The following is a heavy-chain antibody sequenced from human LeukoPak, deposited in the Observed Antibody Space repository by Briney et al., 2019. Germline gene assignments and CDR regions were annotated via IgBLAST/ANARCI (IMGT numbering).Heavy chain of an antibody. CDR3: AKEHSSGWYYFDY. CDR1: GFTFRSYG. J-gene: IGHJ4*02. CDR2: IRYDGSNK. D-gene: IGHD6-19*01. Sequence: PGGSLRLSCAASGFTFRSYGLHWVRQAPGRGLEWVAFIRYDGSNKYYADSVKGRFTISRDNSKNTLYLQMNSPRVEDTAVYYCAKEHSSGWYYFDYWGQGTLVTVSS. V-gene: IGHV3-30*02.